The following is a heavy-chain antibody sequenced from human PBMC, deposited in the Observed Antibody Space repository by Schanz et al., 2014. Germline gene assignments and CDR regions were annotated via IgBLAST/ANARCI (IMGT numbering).Heavy chain of an antibody. CDR1: GFNFNNYD. V-gene: IGHV1-3*04. CDR2: INTGSGDT. Sequence: QIQLVQSGPEVKKPGATVKVSCTASGFNFNNYDINWVRQAPGQRLEWMGWINTGSGDTKYSQNFQGRVTITRDTSASTAYMELSSLRSEDTAVYSCARGIGGYGANNYFDYWGQGTLVTVSS. CDR3: ARGIGGYGANNYFDY. D-gene: IGHD5-12*01. J-gene: IGHJ4*02.